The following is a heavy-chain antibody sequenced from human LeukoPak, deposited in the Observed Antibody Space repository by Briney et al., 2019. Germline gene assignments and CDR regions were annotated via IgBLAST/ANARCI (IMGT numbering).Heavy chain of an antibody. Sequence: PTGRSLRLSCAASGFTFSSYGMHWVRQALGKGLEWVAVIWYDGSNKYYADSVKGRFTISRDNSKNTLYLQMNSLRAEDMAVYYCAKEGYSDFDYWGQGTLVTVSS. J-gene: IGHJ4*02. CDR1: GFTFSSYG. CDR3: AKEGYSDFDY. V-gene: IGHV3-33*06. D-gene: IGHD1-1*01. CDR2: IWYDGSNK.